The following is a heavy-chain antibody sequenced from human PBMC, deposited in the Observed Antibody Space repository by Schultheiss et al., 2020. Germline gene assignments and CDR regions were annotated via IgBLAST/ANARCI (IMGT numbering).Heavy chain of an antibody. CDR2: IWYDGSNK. CDR1: GFTFSSYG. V-gene: IGHV3-33*08. Sequence: GESLKISCAASGFTFSSYGMHWVRQAPGKGLEWVAVIWYDGSNKYYADSVKGRFTISRDNSKNTLYLQMNSLRAEDTAVYYCAREVGATGGWFDPWGQGTLVNGYS. D-gene: IGHD1-26*01. CDR3: AREVGATGGWFDP. J-gene: IGHJ5*02.